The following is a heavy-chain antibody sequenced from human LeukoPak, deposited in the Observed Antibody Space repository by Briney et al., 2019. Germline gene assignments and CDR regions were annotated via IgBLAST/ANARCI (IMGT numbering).Heavy chain of an antibody. Sequence: SETLSLTCTVSGGSISSYYWSWIRQPPGKGLEWIGEIYHSGSTNYNPSPKSRVTILVDKSKNQFSLKLSSVTAADTAVYYCARGYNWNDVRAFDIWGQGTMVTVSS. V-gene: IGHV4-59*12. CDR1: GGSISSYY. D-gene: IGHD1-1*01. CDR2: IYHSGST. CDR3: ARGYNWNDVRAFDI. J-gene: IGHJ3*02.